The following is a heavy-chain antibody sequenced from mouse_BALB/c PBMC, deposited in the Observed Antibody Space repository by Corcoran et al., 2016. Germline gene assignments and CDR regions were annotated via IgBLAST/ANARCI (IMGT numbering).Heavy chain of an antibody. CDR2: IDPANGNT. D-gene: IGHD4-1*01. J-gene: IGHJ2*01. V-gene: IGHV14-3*02. Sequence: EVHLQQSAAELVKPGASVKLSCTASGFNIKDTYMHWVKQRPEQGLEWIGRIDPANGNTKYDPKFQGKATITADTSSNTAYLQLSSLTSEDTAVYYCARSWDVDYWGQGTTLTVSS. CDR3: ARSWDVDY. CDR1: GFNIKDTY.